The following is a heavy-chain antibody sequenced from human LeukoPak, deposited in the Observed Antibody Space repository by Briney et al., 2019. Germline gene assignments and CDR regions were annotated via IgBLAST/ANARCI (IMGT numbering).Heavy chain of an antibody. CDR1: GLTFSSYW. D-gene: IGHD6-6*01. CDR3: AKRQPAARPFDY. Sequence: GGSLRLSCAASGLTFSSYWMHWVRQAPGKGLVWVSRIKTDGSNYYADSVKGRFTISRDNAKNTLYLQMNSLRAEDTAVYYCAKRQPAARPFDYWGQGTLVTVSS. J-gene: IGHJ4*02. CDR2: IKTDGSN. V-gene: IGHV3-74*01.